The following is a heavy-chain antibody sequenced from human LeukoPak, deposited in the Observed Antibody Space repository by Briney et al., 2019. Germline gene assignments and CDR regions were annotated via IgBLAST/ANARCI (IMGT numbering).Heavy chain of an antibody. CDR1: GFFFIRYT. CDR2: IYRADST. J-gene: IGHJ4*02. D-gene: IGHD3-16*01. V-gene: IGHV3-53*01. Sequence: GGSRRLSCVTPGFFFIRYTISWVRGAPGRGLGWVSFIYRADSTHYSDSVKGRFTISIDNSKNTLYLQMNSLRAEDTAVYYCARRAGAYTHPYDYWGQGTLVTVSS. CDR3: ARRAGAYTHPYDY.